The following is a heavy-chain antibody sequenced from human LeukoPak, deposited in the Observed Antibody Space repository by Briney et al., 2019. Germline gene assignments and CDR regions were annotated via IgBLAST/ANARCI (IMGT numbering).Heavy chain of an antibody. Sequence: GGSLRLSCAASGFTFSDYYMSWIRQAPGKGLEWVSYISSRSNTIYYADSVKGRFTISRDNAKNSLYLHMNSLRSEDTAVYYCARWGRTYNILTGYSYWGQGTLVTVSS. D-gene: IGHD3-9*01. J-gene: IGHJ4*02. CDR2: ISSRSNTI. CDR1: GFTFSDYY. V-gene: IGHV3-11*01. CDR3: ARWGRTYNILTGYSY.